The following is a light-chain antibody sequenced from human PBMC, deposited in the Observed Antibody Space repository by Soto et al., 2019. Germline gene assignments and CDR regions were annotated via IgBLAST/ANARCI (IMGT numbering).Light chain of an antibody. CDR3: QEYNNWPYT. J-gene: IGKJ2*01. V-gene: IGKV3-15*01. CDR2: GAS. CDR1: ESVYSK. Sequence: EIVMTQSPATLSVSPGERATLSCRASESVYSKVAWYRQKPGQAPRLLIYGASTRAPTVPDRFSGSGSGTDFTLTISSLQSDDFGVYYCQEYNNWPYTFGQGTKLEIK.